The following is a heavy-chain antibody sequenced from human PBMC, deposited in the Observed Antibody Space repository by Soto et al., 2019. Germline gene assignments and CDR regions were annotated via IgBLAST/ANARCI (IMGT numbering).Heavy chain of an antibody. D-gene: IGHD6-19*01. J-gene: IGHJ6*03. V-gene: IGHV3-74*01. Sequence: PGGSLRLSCAASGFTFSSYWMHWVRQAPGKGLVWVSRINSDGSSTSYADSVKGRFTISRDNAKNTLYLQMNSLRAEDTAVYYCAILSSGPLPPPYYYYMDVWGKGTTVTVSS. CDR3: AILSSGPLPPPYYYYMDV. CDR2: INSDGSST. CDR1: GFTFSSYW.